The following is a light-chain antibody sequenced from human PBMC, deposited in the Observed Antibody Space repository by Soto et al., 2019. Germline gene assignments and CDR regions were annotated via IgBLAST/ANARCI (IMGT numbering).Light chain of an antibody. CDR2: DAS. V-gene: IGKV3-11*01. Sequence: EIVMTQSPATLSVSPGERATLSFRASRSVSSNYLGWYQQKPGQAPRLLIYDASNRATGIPARFSGSGSGTDFTLTISSLEPEDFAVYYCQQRSNWPPAFGQGTRLEIK. CDR1: RSVSSNY. CDR3: QQRSNWPPA. J-gene: IGKJ5*01.